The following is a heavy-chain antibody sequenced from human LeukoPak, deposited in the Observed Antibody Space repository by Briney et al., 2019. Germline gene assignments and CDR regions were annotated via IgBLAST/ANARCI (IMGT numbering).Heavy chain of an antibody. J-gene: IGHJ4*02. CDR3: ARDPNYYDILTGSQYYFDY. V-gene: IGHV3-30*04. CDR1: GFTFSSYA. D-gene: IGHD3-9*01. Sequence: GGSLRLSCAASGFTFSSYAMHWVRQAPGKGLEWVAVISYDGSNKYYADSVKGRYTISRDNSKNTLYLQMNSLRAEDTAVYYCARDPNYYDILTGSQYYFDYWGQGTLVTVSS. CDR2: ISYDGSNK.